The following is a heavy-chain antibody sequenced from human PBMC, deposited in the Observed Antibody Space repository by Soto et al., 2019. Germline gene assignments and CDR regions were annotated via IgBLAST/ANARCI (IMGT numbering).Heavy chain of an antibody. Sequence: PSETLSLTCTVSGGSISSGDYYWSWIRQPPGKGLEWIGYIYYSGSTYYNPSLKSRVTISVDTSKNQFSLKLSSVTAADTAVYYCARGLLGYCTNGVCYISTFDYWGQGTLVTVSS. CDR1: GGSISSGDYY. D-gene: IGHD2-8*01. J-gene: IGHJ4*02. V-gene: IGHV4-30-4*02. CDR3: ARGLLGYCTNGVCYISTFDY. CDR2: IYYSGST.